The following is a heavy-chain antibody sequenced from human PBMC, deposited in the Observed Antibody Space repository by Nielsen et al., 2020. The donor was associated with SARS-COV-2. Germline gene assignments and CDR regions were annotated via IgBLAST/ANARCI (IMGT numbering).Heavy chain of an antibody. Sequence: ASVKVSCKVSGNTLSGLSMHWVRQAPGKGLEWMGGFDPEDGGITYAQKFQGRVTMTEDTSTDTAYMGLSSLRSEDTAVYYCASLPYDNSGLDFDSWGQGTLVAVSS. V-gene: IGHV1-24*01. J-gene: IGHJ4*02. D-gene: IGHD3-22*01. CDR2: FDPEDGGI. CDR3: ASLPYDNSGLDFDS. CDR1: GNTLSGLS.